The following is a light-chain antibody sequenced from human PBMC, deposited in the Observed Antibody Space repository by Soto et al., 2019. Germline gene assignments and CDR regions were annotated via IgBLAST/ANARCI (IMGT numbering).Light chain of an antibody. CDR2: DVS. CDR1: SSDVGGYNY. CDR3: SPYTSSSTLGV. J-gene: IGLJ2*01. V-gene: IGLV2-14*01. Sequence: QSVLTQPASVSGSPGQSITISCTGTSSDVGGYNYVSWYQQHPGKAPKLMIYDVSNRPSGVSNRFSGSKSSNTASLTISGLQSDDEADYYCSPYTSSSTLGVFGGGTKLTVL.